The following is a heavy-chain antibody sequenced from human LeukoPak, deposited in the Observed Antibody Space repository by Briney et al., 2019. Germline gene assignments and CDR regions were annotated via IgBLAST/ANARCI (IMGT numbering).Heavy chain of an antibody. CDR2: ISGSGGNT. V-gene: IGHV3-23*01. Sequence: GGSLRLSCTGSGFTFGDHAMSWVRQAPGKGLEWVSAISGSGGNTYYADSVKGRFAISRDNSKNTLYLQMNSLRAEDTAVYYCAKARGYSYGYAFDIWGQGTMVTVSS. J-gene: IGHJ3*02. D-gene: IGHD5-18*01. CDR3: AKARGYSYGYAFDI. CDR1: GFTFGDHA.